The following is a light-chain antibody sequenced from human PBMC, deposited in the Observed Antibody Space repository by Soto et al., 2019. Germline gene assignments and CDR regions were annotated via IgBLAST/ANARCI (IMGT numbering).Light chain of an antibody. J-gene: IGKJ2*01. V-gene: IGKV3-20*01. CDR3: QQDGSSPHT. Sequence: EIVLTQSPGTLSLSPGERATLSCRASQSVSSSYLAWYQQKPGQAPRLLIYGASSRATGIPDRFSGSGSGTDFTLTISRLEPEDFAVYFCQQDGSSPHTFGQGTKVDIK. CDR2: GAS. CDR1: QSVSSSY.